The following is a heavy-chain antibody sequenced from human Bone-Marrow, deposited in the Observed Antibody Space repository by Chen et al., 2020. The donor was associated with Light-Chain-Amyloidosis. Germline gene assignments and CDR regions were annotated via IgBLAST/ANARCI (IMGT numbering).Heavy chain of an antibody. J-gene: IGHJ4*02. D-gene: IGHD6-13*01. Sequence: QLQLQESGPGLVKPSETLSLTCTVPGGSISSSSYYWGWIRQPPGKGLEWIGSIYYSGSTYYNPSLKSRVTISVDTSKNQFSLKLSSVTAADTAVYYCARLGKSWTHKYYFDYWGQGTLVTVSS. CDR2: IYYSGST. V-gene: IGHV4-39*01. CDR1: GGSISSSSYY. CDR3: ARLGKSWTHKYYFDY.